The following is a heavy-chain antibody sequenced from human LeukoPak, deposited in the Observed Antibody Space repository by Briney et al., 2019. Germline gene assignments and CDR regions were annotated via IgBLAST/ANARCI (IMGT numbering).Heavy chain of an antibody. Sequence: GGSLRLSCAASGFTFSSYNMNWVRQAPGKGLEWVSSISSSSDYIYYADSVKGRFTISRDNAKDSLYLQMKSLRAEDTAVYYCARGKTSQNIVTRKTYNWFDPWGQGTLVTVSS. D-gene: IGHD2/OR15-2a*01. CDR3: ARGKTSQNIVTRKTYNWFDP. V-gene: IGHV3-21*01. CDR2: ISSSSDYI. J-gene: IGHJ5*02. CDR1: GFTFSSYN.